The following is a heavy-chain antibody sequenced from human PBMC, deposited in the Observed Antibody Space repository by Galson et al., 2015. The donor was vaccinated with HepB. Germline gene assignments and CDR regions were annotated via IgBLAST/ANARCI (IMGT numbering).Heavy chain of an antibody. J-gene: IGHJ4*02. D-gene: IGHD5-24*01. V-gene: IGHV1-69*13. Sequence: SVKVSCKASGGTLRNYGISWVRQAPGQGLEWMGDILPLFGTRNFAQKFQDRVTIIADESTNTAYMELSSLRSEDTAVYYCARDMEGSNTTIRQGDWGQGTLVTVSS. CDR2: ILPLFGTR. CDR3: ARDMEGSNTTIRQGD. CDR1: GGTLRNYG.